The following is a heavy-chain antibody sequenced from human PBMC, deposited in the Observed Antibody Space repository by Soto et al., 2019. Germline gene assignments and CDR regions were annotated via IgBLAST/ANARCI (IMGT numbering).Heavy chain of an antibody. CDR2: ISYDGRNK. Sequence: GGSVRLSCAASGFTFSSYGMHWVRQAPGKGLEWVAVISYDGRNKYYADSVKGRFTISRDNSKNTLYLQMDSLRAEDTAVYYCAKGSGSDFWSGYYFWGHGTLVTVSS. CDR1: GFTFSSYG. D-gene: IGHD3-3*01. CDR3: AKGSGSDFWSGYYF. J-gene: IGHJ4*01. V-gene: IGHV3-30*18.